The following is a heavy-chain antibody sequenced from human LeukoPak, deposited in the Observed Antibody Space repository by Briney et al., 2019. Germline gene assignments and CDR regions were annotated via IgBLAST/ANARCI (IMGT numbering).Heavy chain of an antibody. CDR3: ARGIDYDFWSGYYVFDY. CDR1: GYTFTSYG. Sequence: ASVKVSCKASGYTFTSYGISWVRQAPGQGLEWMGWINPNSGGTNYAQKFQGRVTMTRDTSISTAYMELSRLRSDDTAVYYCARGIDYDFWSGYYVFDYWGQGTLVTVSS. J-gene: IGHJ4*02. D-gene: IGHD3-3*01. V-gene: IGHV1-2*02. CDR2: INPNSGGT.